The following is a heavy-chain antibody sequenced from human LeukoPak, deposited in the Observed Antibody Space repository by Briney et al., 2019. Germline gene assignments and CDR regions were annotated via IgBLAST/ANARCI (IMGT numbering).Heavy chain of an antibody. J-gene: IGHJ4*02. CDR3: ASTGSGSGNYFDY. V-gene: IGHV3-74*01. CDR2: INSDGSST. CDR1: GFTFSSYW. D-gene: IGHD6-19*01. Sequence: GGSLRLSCAASGFTFSSYWMHWVRQAPGKGLMWVSRINSDGSSTSYADSVKGRFTISRDNSKNTLYLQMNSLRAEDTAVYYCASTGSGSGNYFDYWGQGTLVTVSS.